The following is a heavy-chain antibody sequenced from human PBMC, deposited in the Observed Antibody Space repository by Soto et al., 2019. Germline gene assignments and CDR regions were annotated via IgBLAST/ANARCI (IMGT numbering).Heavy chain of an antibody. CDR2: IYWNDDK. CDR3: ARRPWGQFYGDFYYY. CDR1: GFSLSTTGVG. V-gene: IGHV2-5*01. J-gene: IGHJ4*02. D-gene: IGHD2-21*02. Sequence: ESGPTLVNPTQTLTLTCSFSGFSLSTTGVGVGWIRQPPGKALEWLALIYWNDDKRYTSSLRSRLTVTKDTSKNQVVLTMTNVDPVDTATYYCARRPWGQFYGDFYYYWGQGLLVTFSS.